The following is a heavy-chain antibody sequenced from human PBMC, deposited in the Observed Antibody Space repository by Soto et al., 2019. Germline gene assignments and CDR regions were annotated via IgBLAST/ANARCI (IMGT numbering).Heavy chain of an antibody. V-gene: IGHV4-34*01. Sequence: SETLSLTCAVYGGSFSGFYWTWIRQPPGKGLEWIGSIYYSGSTYYNPSLKSRVTISVDTSKNQFSLKLSSVTAADTAVYYCARHLRIAAAPSEFDYWGQGTLVTVSS. CDR2: IYYSGST. D-gene: IGHD6-13*01. CDR3: ARHLRIAAAPSEFDY. CDR1: GGSFSGFY. J-gene: IGHJ4*02.